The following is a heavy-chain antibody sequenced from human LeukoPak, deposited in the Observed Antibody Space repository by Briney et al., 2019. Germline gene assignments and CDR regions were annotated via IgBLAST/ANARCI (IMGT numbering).Heavy chain of an antibody. CDR3: AKDRYYGSGSDY. V-gene: IGHV3-23*01. D-gene: IGHD3-10*01. CDR2: ISGSGGST. J-gene: IGHJ4*02. Sequence: PGGSLRLSCAASGFTFSSYAMSWVRQAPGKGLEWVSAISGSGGSTCYADSVKGRFTISRDNSKNTLYLQMNSLRAEDTAVYYCAKDRYYGSGSDYWGQGTLVTVSS. CDR1: GFTFSSYA.